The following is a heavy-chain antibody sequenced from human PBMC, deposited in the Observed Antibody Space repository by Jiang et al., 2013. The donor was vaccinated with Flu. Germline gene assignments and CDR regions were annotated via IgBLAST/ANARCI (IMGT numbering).Heavy chain of an antibody. CDR1: GGTFSSYA. D-gene: IGHD2/OR15-2a*01. V-gene: IGHV1-69*04. Sequence: SGAEVKKAGSSVKVSCEASGGTFSSYAISWVRQAPGQGLEWMGRIIPSLGRAQYAQNFQDRVTIEADKSTGAGYMEVRSLRPDDTAVYYCARDSSSEAYPLLLYYFDVWGRGTLVTVSS. CDR2: IIPSLGRA. J-gene: IGHJ2*01. CDR3: ARDSSSEAYPLLLYYFDV.